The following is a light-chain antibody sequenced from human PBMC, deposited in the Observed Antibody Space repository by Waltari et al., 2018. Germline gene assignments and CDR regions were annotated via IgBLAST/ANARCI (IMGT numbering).Light chain of an antibody. Sequence: EIVMTQSPATLFVSPGERATLSCRAIQSISSNLAWYQQMPGQAPRLLMYGASTRATAIPARFSGSGSGTEFALTISSLQSEDSAVYYCQQYQNWPQTFGQGTKLQIK. J-gene: IGKJ2*01. CDR3: QQYQNWPQT. CDR2: GAS. CDR1: QSISSN. V-gene: IGKV3-15*01.